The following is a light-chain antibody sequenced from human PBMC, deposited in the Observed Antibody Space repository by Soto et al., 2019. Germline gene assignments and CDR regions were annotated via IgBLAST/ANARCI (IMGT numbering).Light chain of an antibody. CDR2: RTS. CDR3: QQYNNWPPIT. Sequence: EIVLTQSPGTLSLSPGERATLSCRASQSVSNNYLAWYQQKPGQAPRLLMFRTSSGATGIPARFSGSGSGTEFTLTISSLQSEDFAVYFCQQYNNWPPITFGQGTRWRL. J-gene: IGKJ5*01. CDR1: QSVSNN. V-gene: IGKV3-15*01.